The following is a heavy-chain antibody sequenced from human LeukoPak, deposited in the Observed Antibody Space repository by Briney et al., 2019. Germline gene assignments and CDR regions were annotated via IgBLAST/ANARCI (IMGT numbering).Heavy chain of an antibody. D-gene: IGHD5-12*01. CDR2: INAGNGNT. J-gene: IGHJ4*02. V-gene: IGHV1-3*01. Sequence: ASVKVSCKASGYTFTSYGISWVRQAPGQRPEWMGWINAGNGNTKYSQKFQDRVTITRDTSANIAYVELSSLRSEDAAVYYCARGMGILMATIGRLEYWGQGTLVTVSS. CDR1: GYTFTSYG. CDR3: ARGMGILMATIGRLEY.